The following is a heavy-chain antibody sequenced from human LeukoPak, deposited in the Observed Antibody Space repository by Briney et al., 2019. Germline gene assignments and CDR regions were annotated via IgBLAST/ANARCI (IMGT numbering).Heavy chain of an antibody. V-gene: IGHV3-74*01. CDR2: INRDGINT. CDR1: GFTFSNYW. J-gene: IGHJ5*02. D-gene: IGHD3-22*01. CDR3: ARDLGQYYDTSDNWFDP. Sequence: GGSLRLSCAASGFTFSNYWMHWVRQAPGKGLVWVSRINRDGINTSYADSVKGRFTISRDNAKNTLNLQMNSLRAEDTAVYYCARDLGQYYDTSDNWFDPWGQGTLVTVSS.